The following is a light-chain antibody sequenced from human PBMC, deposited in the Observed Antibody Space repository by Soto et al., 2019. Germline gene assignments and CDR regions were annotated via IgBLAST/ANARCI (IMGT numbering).Light chain of an antibody. V-gene: IGLV2-14*01. CDR2: DVS. Sequence: QSALTQPASVSGSPGQSITISCTGTSSDVGGYNYVCWFQQHPGKAPKLMIYDVSNRPSGVSNRFSGSKSGNTASLTISGLQAEDEADYYCNSYTSGSTWVFGGGTKVTVL. J-gene: IGLJ3*02. CDR1: SSDVGGYNY. CDR3: NSYTSGSTWV.